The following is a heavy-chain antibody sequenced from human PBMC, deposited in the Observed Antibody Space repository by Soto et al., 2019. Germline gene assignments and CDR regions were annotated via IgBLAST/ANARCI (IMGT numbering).Heavy chain of an antibody. J-gene: IGHJ4*02. D-gene: IGHD2-15*01. Sequence: ASVKVSCKASGYTFINYYMHWVRQAPGQGLEWMGIISPIGGSTRYAQKLQGRVIMTRDTSTTTVYMELSSLRSEDTAVYYCARGPNGGNIYYFDYWGQGTLVTVSS. CDR2: ISPIGGST. V-gene: IGHV1-46*04. CDR1: GYTFINYY. CDR3: ARGPNGGNIYYFDY.